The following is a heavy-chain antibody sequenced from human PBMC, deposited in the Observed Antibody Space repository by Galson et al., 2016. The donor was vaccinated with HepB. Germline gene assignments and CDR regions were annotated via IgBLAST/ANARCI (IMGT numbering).Heavy chain of an antibody. V-gene: IGHV3-7*01. CDR1: GFSFSKYS. CDR2: IKQDGSEN. Sequence: SLRLSCAASGFSFSKYSLTWVRQAPGKGLEWVANIKQDGSENYYVESVKGRFTISSDNAKKSLYLQMNSLRADDTAVYYRTRSVFSGYEPWAWGPKSKDYYYGMDVWGQGTTVTVSS. D-gene: IGHD5-12*01. CDR3: TRSVFSGYEPWAWGPKSKDYYYGMDV. J-gene: IGHJ6*02.